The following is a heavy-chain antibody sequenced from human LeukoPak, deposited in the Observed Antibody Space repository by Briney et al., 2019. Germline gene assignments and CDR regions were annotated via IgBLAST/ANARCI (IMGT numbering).Heavy chain of an antibody. V-gene: IGHV3-23*01. D-gene: IGHD4-17*01. CDR2: ISGSGGST. CDR3: AKDLRDNYSKYGMDV. CDR1: GFTFRSYA. J-gene: IGHJ6*02. Sequence: GGSLRLSCAASGFTFRSYAMSWVRQAPGKGLEWVSAISGSGGSTYYADSVQGRFNISRDNSKNTLYLQMNSLRAQDTAVYYCAKDLRDNYSKYGMDVWGQGTTVTVSS.